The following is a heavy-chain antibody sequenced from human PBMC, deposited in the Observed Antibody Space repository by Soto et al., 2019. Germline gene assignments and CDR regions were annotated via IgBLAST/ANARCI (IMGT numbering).Heavy chain of an antibody. V-gene: IGHV3-23*01. D-gene: IGHD6-6*01. J-gene: IGHJ6*02. CDR2: ISGNGGSI. CDR3: AKLRVPYYAMDV. CDR1: GFTFGRYS. Sequence: GGSLRLSCAASGFTFGRYSMNWVRQAPGKGLEWVSTISGNGGSIYYAESVRGRFTISRDNFKNTLYLQMNSLAAEDTATYFCAKLRVPYYAMDVWGHGTTVTVYS.